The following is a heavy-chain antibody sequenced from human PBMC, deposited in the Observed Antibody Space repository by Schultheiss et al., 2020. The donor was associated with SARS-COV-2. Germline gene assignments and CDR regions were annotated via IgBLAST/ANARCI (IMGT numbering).Heavy chain of an antibody. CDR1: GGSTSSANYY. Sequence: SETLSLTCTVSGGSTSSANYYWSWIRQQPGKGLEWIGHIFYRGNTYYNPSLKSLVTISVDTFKDQFSLQLRSVTAADTAVYFCARMSIPNGDQGAFAFEIWGQGTLVTVSS. V-gene: IGHV4-31*01. D-gene: IGHD4-17*01. CDR2: IFYRGNT. CDR3: ARMSIPNGDQGAFAFEI. J-gene: IGHJ3*02.